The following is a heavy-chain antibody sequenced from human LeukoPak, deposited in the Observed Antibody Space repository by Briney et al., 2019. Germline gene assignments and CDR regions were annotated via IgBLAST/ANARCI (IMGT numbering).Heavy chain of an antibody. Sequence: GGSLRLSCAASGFTFSSYAMSWVRQAPGKGLEWVSAISGSGGSTYYADSVRGRFTISRDNSKNTLYLQMNSLRAEDTAVYYCAKALTIFGVVAGFDPWGQGTLVTVSS. CDR2: ISGSGGST. CDR1: GFTFSSYA. D-gene: IGHD3-3*01. V-gene: IGHV3-23*01. CDR3: AKALTIFGVVAGFDP. J-gene: IGHJ5*02.